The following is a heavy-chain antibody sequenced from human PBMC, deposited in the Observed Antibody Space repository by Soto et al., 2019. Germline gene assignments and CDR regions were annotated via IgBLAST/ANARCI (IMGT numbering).Heavy chain of an antibody. J-gene: IGHJ4*02. D-gene: IGHD3-16*02. CDR3: ARDRFHLGELSLLDY. CDR1: GFTFSSYG. CDR2: IWYDGSNK. Sequence: PGGSLRLSCAASGFTFSSYGMHWVRQAPGKGLEWVAVIWYDGSNKYYADSVKGRFTISRDNSKNTLYLQMNSLRAGDTAVYYCARDRFHLGELSLLDYWGQGTLVTVSS. V-gene: IGHV3-33*01.